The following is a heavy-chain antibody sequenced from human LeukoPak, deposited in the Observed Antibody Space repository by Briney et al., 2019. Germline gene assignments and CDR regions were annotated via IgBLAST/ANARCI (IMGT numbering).Heavy chain of an antibody. CDR2: IYYSGST. D-gene: IGHD3-3*01. CDR1: GGSISNY. CDR3: ARSVLGDFWSGYDPPSWFDP. J-gene: IGHJ5*02. Sequence: PSETLSLTCTVSGGSISNYWSWIRQPPGKGLEWIGYIYYSGSTNYNPSLKSRVTISVDTSKNQFSLKLSSVTAADTAVYYCARSVLGDFWSGYDPPSWFDPWGQGTLVTVSS. V-gene: IGHV4-59*01.